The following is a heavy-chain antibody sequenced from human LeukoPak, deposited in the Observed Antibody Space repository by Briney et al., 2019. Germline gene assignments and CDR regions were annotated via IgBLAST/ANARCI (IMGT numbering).Heavy chain of an antibody. Sequence: GSLKLSCAASGFTFSSYSMKWVPQAPGKGPEWVSSISSSSSYIYYADSVKGRFTISRDNAKNSLYLQMNSLRAEDTAVHYCADGYSGRLANWGQGTLVTVSS. CDR3: ADGYSGRLAN. CDR2: ISSSSSYI. V-gene: IGHV3-21*01. CDR1: GFTFSSYS. J-gene: IGHJ4*02. D-gene: IGHD5-12*01.